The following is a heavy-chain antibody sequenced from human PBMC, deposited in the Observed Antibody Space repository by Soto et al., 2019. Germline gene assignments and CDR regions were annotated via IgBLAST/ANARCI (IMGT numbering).Heavy chain of an antibody. D-gene: IGHD3-3*01. CDR1: GGSFSGYC. V-gene: IGHV4-34*01. Sequence: SDTLSLTCAVYGGSFSGYCWSWIRQPPGKGLEWIGEINHSGSTNYNPSLKSRVTISVDTSKNQFSLKLSSVTAADTAVYYCARGRRYDFWSGYYGSRLNWFDPWGQGTLVTVSS. CDR2: INHSGST. J-gene: IGHJ5*02. CDR3: ARGRRYDFWSGYYGSRLNWFDP.